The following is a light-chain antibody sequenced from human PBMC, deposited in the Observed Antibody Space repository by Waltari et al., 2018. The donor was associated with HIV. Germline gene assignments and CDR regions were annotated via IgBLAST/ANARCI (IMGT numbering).Light chain of an antibody. CDR1: QSVGRY. J-gene: IGKJ5*01. Sequence: VLTQSPATLSVSPGETVTLSCRARQSVGRYLAWYQQKPGQPPRLLIHDASNRATGIPPRFSGLGSGTDFSLTISSLEREDVAVYFCQQRSNWPPITFGQGTRLEIK. V-gene: IGKV3-11*01. CDR2: DAS. CDR3: QQRSNWPPIT.